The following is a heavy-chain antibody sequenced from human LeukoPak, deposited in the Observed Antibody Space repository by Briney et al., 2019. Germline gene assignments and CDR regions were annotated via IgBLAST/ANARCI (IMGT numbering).Heavy chain of an antibody. CDR3: ARGHQQVGLDY. V-gene: IGHV4-39*01. CDR2: IYNSGST. J-gene: IGHJ4*02. D-gene: IGHD6-13*01. Sequence: PSETLSLTCTVSGGSISSSTYYWGWIRQPPGKGLEWIGSIYNSGSTYYNASLKSRVTMSVDMSKNQFSLKLSSVTAADTAVYYCARGHQQVGLDYWGQGTPVTVSS. CDR1: GGSISSSTYY.